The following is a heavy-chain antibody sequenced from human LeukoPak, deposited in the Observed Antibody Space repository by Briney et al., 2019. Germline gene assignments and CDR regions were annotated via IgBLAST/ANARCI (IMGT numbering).Heavy chain of an antibody. CDR3: ARGTMIGTSVFDY. CDR1: GGSISSYY. V-gene: IGHV4-59*01. J-gene: IGHJ4*02. Sequence: NPSETLSLTCTVSGGSISSYYWSWIRQPPGKGLEWIGYIYYSGSTNYNPSLKSRVTISVDTSKNQFSLKLSSVTAADTAVYYCARGTMIGTSVFDYWGRGTLVTVSS. D-gene: IGHD3-22*01. CDR2: IYYSGST.